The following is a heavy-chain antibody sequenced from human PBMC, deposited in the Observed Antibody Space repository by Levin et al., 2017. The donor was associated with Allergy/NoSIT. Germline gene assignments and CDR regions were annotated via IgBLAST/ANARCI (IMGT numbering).Heavy chain of an antibody. CDR1: GFTFNNYG. Sequence: GESLKISCAASGFTFNNYGMHWVRQAPGKGLEWVAVISYDGINKYYADSVKGRFTISRVTSTSNNTAFLEMSSLRAEDTAVYFCAKGLLDNWNPLDYWGQGTLVTVSS. CDR2: ISYDGINK. D-gene: IGHD1-20*01. CDR3: AKGLLDNWNPLDY. V-gene: IGHV3-30*18. J-gene: IGHJ4*02.